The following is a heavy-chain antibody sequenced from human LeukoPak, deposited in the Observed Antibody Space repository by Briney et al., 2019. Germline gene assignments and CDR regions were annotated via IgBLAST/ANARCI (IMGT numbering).Heavy chain of an antibody. V-gene: IGHV3-23*01. CDR3: AKGQQLVSWFDP. J-gene: IGHJ5*02. Sequence: GGSLRLSCAASGFTFSSYAMSWVRQAPGKGLEWVSAISGSGGSTYYADSVKGRFTISRDNSKNTLYLQMNSLRAGDTAVYYCAKGQQLVSWFDPWGQGTLVTVSS. D-gene: IGHD6-13*01. CDR1: GFTFSSYA. CDR2: ISGSGGST.